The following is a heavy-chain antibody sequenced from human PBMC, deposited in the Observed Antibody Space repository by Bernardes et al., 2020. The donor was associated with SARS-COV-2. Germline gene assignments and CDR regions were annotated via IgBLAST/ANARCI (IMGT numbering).Heavy chain of an antibody. CDR3: ARKLPTVTTNY. J-gene: IGHJ4*02. Sequence: GGSLRLSCAASGFTLTNYNMNWVRQAPGKRLEWVSYISSSSSTIYYADSVKGRFTISRDNAKNSLYLQMNSLRAEDTAVYYCARKLPTVTTNYWGQGTLVTVSS. D-gene: IGHD4-17*01. CDR1: GFTLTNYN. CDR2: ISSSSSTI. V-gene: IGHV3-48*01.